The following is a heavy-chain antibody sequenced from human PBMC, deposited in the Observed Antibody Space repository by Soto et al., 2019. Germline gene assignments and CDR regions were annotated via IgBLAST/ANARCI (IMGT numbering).Heavy chain of an antibody. CDR3: ATRQGDIVVVPAARVDY. Sequence: EVQLVESGGGLVKPGGSLRLSCAASGFTFSSYSMNWVRQAPGKGLEWVSSISSSSSYIYYADSVKGRFTISRDNAKNSLYLQMNSLRAEDTAVYYCATRQGDIVVVPAARVDYWGQGTLVTVSS. V-gene: IGHV3-21*01. D-gene: IGHD2-2*01. CDR2: ISSSSSYI. CDR1: GFTFSSYS. J-gene: IGHJ4*02.